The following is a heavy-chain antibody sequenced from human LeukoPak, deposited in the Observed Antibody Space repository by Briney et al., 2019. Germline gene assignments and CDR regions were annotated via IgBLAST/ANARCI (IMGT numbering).Heavy chain of an antibody. Sequence: PSETLSLTCTVSGGSISSYYWSWIRQPPGKGLEWIGYIYYSGSTNYNPSLKSRVTISVDTSKSQFSLKLSSVTAADTAIYYCARGGYYGSGNDFRFDPWGQGTLVTVSS. V-gene: IGHV4-59*01. CDR1: GGSISSYY. J-gene: IGHJ5*02. D-gene: IGHD3-10*01. CDR2: IYYSGST. CDR3: ARGGYYGSGNDFRFDP.